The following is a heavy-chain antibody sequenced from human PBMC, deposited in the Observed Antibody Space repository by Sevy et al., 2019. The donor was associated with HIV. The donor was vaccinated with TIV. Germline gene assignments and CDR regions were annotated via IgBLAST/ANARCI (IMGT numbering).Heavy chain of an antibody. CDR3: ARGVVSTARPIYFDY. CDR1: GFTFSSYW. J-gene: IGHJ4*02. Sequence: GGSLRLSCAASGFTFSSYWMHWVRQAPGKGLVWVSRINSDGSSTSYADSVKGRFTISRDNAKNTLYLQMNSLRAEDTAVYYCARGVVSTARPIYFDYWGQGTLVTVSS. V-gene: IGHV3-74*01. D-gene: IGHD6-6*01. CDR2: INSDGSST.